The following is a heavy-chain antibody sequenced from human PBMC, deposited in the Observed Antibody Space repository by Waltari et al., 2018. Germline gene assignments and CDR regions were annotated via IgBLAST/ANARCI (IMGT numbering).Heavy chain of an antibody. CDR2: IYYSGST. Sequence: QLQLQESGPGLVKPSETLSLTCTVSGGSISSSSYYWGWIRQPPGKGLEGIGSIYYSGSTSYNPSLKCRFTISVDTSKNQFSRKLSSVTAADTAVYYCALSGGSAKYYYYYYMDVWGKGTTVTVSS. D-gene: IGHD2-15*01. CDR1: GGSISSSSYY. V-gene: IGHV4-39*01. CDR3: ALSGGSAKYYYYYYMDV. J-gene: IGHJ6*03.